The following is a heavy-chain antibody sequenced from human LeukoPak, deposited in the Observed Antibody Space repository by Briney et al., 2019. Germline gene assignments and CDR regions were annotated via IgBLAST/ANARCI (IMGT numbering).Heavy chain of an antibody. J-gene: IGHJ4*02. CDR3: VKDLNYESSGSVFDY. Sequence: GGSLRLSCAASGFTFEDYTMHWVRQAPGKTLEWVSLISWDGTTYYTDSVKGRFTISRDNSKNSLNLQMDTLRREGTAFYYCVKDLNYESSGSVFDYWGQGTLVTVSS. D-gene: IGHD3-22*01. V-gene: IGHV3-43*01. CDR2: ISWDGTT. CDR1: GFTFEDYT.